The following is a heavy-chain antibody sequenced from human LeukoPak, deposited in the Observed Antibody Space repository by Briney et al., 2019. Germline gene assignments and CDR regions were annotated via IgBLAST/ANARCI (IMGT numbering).Heavy chain of an antibody. J-gene: IGHJ4*02. Sequence: SETLSLTCAVYGGSFSGYYWSWIRQPPGKGLEWIGEINHSGSTNYNPSLKSRVTISVDKSKNQFSLKLSSVTAADTAVYYCARDLVGATRAFGYWGQGTLVTVSS. V-gene: IGHV4-34*01. CDR3: ARDLVGATRAFGY. CDR1: GGSFSGYY. D-gene: IGHD1-26*01. CDR2: INHSGST.